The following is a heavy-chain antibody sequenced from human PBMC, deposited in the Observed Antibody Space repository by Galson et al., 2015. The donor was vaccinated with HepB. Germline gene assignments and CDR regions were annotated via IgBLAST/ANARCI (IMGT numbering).Heavy chain of an antibody. D-gene: IGHD3-10*01. Sequence: SLRLSCAAPGFTFSSYSMNWVRQAPGKGLEWVSYISSSSSTIYYADSVKGRFTISRDNAKNSLYLQMNSLRAEDTAVYYCARGNRWFGEFPIDYWGQGTLVTVSS. CDR3: ARGNRWFGEFPIDY. J-gene: IGHJ4*02. CDR2: ISSSSSTI. CDR1: GFTFSSYS. V-gene: IGHV3-48*01.